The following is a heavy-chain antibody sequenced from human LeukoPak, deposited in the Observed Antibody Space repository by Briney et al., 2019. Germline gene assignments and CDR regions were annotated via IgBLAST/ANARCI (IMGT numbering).Heavy chain of an antibody. CDR3: ARDRRGSSSSSRYGMDV. V-gene: IGHV4-34*01. Sequence: PSETLSLACAVYGGSFSGYYWSWIRQPLGKGLEWIGEINHSGSTNYNPSLKSRVTISVDTSKNQFSLKLSSVTAADTAVYYCARDRRGSSSSSRYGMDVWGQGTTVTVSS. J-gene: IGHJ6*02. CDR2: INHSGST. CDR1: GGSFSGYY. D-gene: IGHD6-6*01.